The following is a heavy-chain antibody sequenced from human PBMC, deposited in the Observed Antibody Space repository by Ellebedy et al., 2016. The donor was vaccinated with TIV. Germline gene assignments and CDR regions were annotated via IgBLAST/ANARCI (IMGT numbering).Heavy chain of an antibody. CDR3: ARDPEVVGANNWLNP. V-gene: IGHV1-2*02. CDR1: GYTFTGYY. CDR2: INPNSGGT. J-gene: IGHJ5*02. D-gene: IGHD1-26*01. Sequence: ASVKVSXXASGYTFTGYYMHWVRQAPGQGLEWMGWINPNSGGTNYAQKFQGRVTMTRDTSISTAYMELSRLRSDDTAVYYCARDPEVVGANNWLNPWGQGTLVTVSS.